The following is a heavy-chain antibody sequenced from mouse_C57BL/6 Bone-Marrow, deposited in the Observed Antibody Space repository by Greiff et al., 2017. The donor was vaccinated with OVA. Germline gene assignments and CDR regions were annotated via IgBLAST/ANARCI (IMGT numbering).Heavy chain of an antibody. CDR3: ARRGGYDYDLFAY. CDR1: GYTFTSYW. D-gene: IGHD2-4*01. CDR2: IDPSDSET. Sequence: VQLQQPGAELVRPGSSVKLSCKASGYTFTSYWMHWVKQRPIQGLEWIGNIDPSDSETHYNQKFKDKATLTVDKSSSTAYMQLSSLTSEDSAVYYGARRGGYDYDLFAYWGQGTLVTVSA. V-gene: IGHV1-52*01. J-gene: IGHJ3*01.